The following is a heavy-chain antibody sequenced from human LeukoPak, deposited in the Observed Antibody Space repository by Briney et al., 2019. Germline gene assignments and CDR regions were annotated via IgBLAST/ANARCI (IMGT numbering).Heavy chain of an antibody. Sequence: GGSLRLSCAASGFTFSSYWMTWVRQAPGKGLEWVANIKQDGSETYYVDSVKGRFTISRDNSKNTLYLQMNSLRAEDTAVYYCAKEVGGYETAVFDYWGQGTLVTVSS. D-gene: IGHD5-12*01. CDR2: IKQDGSET. CDR3: AKEVGGYETAVFDY. V-gene: IGHV3-7*03. CDR1: GFTFSSYW. J-gene: IGHJ4*02.